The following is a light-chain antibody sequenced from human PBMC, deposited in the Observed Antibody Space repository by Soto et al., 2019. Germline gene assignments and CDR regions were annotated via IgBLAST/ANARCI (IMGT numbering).Light chain of an antibody. Sequence: DIQLTQSPIFLSASVGDRVTITCRASQGISSYLAWYQQKPGKAPKLLIYAASTLQSGVPSRFSGSGAGTEFTLTISSLPPEDFATYCCQHLNGYPLTFGGGTKVEIK. CDR3: QHLNGYPLT. J-gene: IGKJ4*01. V-gene: IGKV1-9*01. CDR2: AAS. CDR1: QGISSY.